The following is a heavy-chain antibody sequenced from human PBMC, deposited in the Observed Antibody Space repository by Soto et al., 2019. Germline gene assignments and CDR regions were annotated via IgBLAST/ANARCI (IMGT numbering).Heavy chain of an antibody. D-gene: IGHD1-26*01. CDR1: GYTFTSYG. Sequence: QAQLVQSGGEVKKPGASVKVSCRASGYTFTSYGYAWVRQAPGQGLEWMGWISAYNGDTNYAQKFQDRVTLTTDTSTTTAHMELRNLGSDDTAVYYCARSGAYCPSITCLFAAFWGLGTLVTVSS. V-gene: IGHV1-18*01. J-gene: IGHJ4*02. CDR3: ARSGAYCPSITCLFAAF. CDR2: ISAYNGDT.